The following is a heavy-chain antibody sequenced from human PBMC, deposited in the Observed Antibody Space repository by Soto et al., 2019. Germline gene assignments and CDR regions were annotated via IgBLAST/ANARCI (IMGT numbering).Heavy chain of an antibody. CDR1: GFTFSSYA. CDR2: ISGSGGST. V-gene: IGHV3-23*01. J-gene: IGHJ4*02. D-gene: IGHD1-26*01. CDR3: ARRGSGSYADY. Sequence: EVQLLESGGGLVQPGGSLRLSCAASGFTFSSYAMRWVRQAPVKGLEWVSAISGSGGSTYYADSVKGRLTISRDNSKNTLYLQMNSLRAEDKAVYYCARRGSGSYADYWGQGTLVTVS.